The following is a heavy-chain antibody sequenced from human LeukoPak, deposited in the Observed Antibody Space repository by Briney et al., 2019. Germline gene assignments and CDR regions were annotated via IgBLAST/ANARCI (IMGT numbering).Heavy chain of an antibody. J-gene: IGHJ3*02. D-gene: IGHD3-22*01. CDR1: GGSFSGYY. V-gene: IGHV4-34*01. Sequence: PSETLSLTCAVYGGSFSGYYWSWIRQPPGKGLEWIGEINHSGSTNYNPSLKSRVTISVDTSKNQFSLKLSSVAAADTAVYYCARPPALDSSGYTDAFDIWGQGTMVTVSS. CDR3: ARPPALDSSGYTDAFDI. CDR2: INHSGST.